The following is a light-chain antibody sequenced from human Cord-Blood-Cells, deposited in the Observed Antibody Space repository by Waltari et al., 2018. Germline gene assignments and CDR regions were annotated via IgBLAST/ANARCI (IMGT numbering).Light chain of an antibody. Sequence: ELVLTQSPGTLSLSPGERVTLSCRASQSVSSSYLAWYQQKPGQAPRLLIYGASSRATGIPDRFSGSGSGTDFTLTISRLEPEDFAVYYCQQYGSSFTFGPGTKVDIK. CDR3: QQYGSSFT. J-gene: IGKJ3*01. CDR1: QSVSSSY. V-gene: IGKV3-20*01. CDR2: GAS.